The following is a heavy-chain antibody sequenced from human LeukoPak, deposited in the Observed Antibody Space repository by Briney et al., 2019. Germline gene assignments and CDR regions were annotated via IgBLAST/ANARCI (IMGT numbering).Heavy chain of an antibody. Sequence: GGSLRLSCAASEFTFSSYWMSWVRQAPGKGLEWVANIKHDGSEKYYVDSVKGRFTVSRDNAKNSLYLQMNSLRAEDTAVYYCARGTYSSSWGDFFDYWGQGTLVTVSS. D-gene: IGHD6-13*01. CDR3: ARGTYSSSWGDFFDY. V-gene: IGHV3-7*03. J-gene: IGHJ4*02. CDR1: EFTFSSYW. CDR2: IKHDGSEK.